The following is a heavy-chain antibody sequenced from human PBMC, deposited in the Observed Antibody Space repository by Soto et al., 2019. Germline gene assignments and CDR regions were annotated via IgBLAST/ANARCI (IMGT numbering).Heavy chain of an antibody. CDR1: GYNFTSYW. D-gene: IGHD3-22*01. CDR3: ASNYDSSGYPLPFYYYGMDV. J-gene: IGHJ6*02. V-gene: IGHV5-51*01. CDR2: IYPGDSDT. Sequence: GESLKISCKGSGYNFTSYWIGWVRQMPGKGLEWMGIIYPGDSDTRYSPSFQGQVTISADKSISTAYLQWSSLKASDTAMYYCASNYDSSGYPLPFYYYGMDVWGQGTTVTVSS.